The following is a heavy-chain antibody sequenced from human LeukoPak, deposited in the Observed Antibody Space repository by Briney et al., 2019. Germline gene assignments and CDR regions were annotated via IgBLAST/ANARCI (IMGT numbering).Heavy chain of an antibody. Sequence: PGRSLRLSCAASGFTFSSYAMHWVRQAPGKGLEWVAVISYDGSNKYYADSVKGRFTISRDNSKNTLYLQMNSLRAEDTAVYYCARDLAILTGPLKIFDYWGQGTLVTVSS. D-gene: IGHD3-9*01. V-gene: IGHV3-30*04. CDR1: GFTFSSYA. CDR3: ARDLAILTGPLKIFDY. J-gene: IGHJ4*02. CDR2: ISYDGSNK.